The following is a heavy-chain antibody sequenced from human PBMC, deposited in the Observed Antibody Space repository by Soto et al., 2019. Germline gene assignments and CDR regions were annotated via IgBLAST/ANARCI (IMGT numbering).Heavy chain of an antibody. CDR3: ARVGSGSYLTLPFDY. CDR2: INPSGGST. Sequence: ASVKVSCKASGYTFTSYYMHWVRQAPGQGLEWMGIINPSGGSTSYAQKFQGRVTMTRDTSTSTVYMELSSLRSEDTAVYYCARVGSGSYLTLPFDYWGQGTLVTVSS. CDR1: GYTFTSYY. D-gene: IGHD3-10*01. J-gene: IGHJ4*02. V-gene: IGHV1-46*03.